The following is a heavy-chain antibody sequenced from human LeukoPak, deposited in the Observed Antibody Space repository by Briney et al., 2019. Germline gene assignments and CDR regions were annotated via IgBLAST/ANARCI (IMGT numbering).Heavy chain of an antibody. CDR3: MGDYCTSTSCSTTF. J-gene: IGHJ4*02. V-gene: IGHV3-23*01. Sequence: GGSLRLSCAASGFTFSSYAMSWVRQAPGKGLEWVPAISGSGGSTYYADSVRGRFTISRDNAKRSLYLQMNSLRAEDTAVYYCMGDYCTSTSCSTTFRGQGTLVTVSS. D-gene: IGHD2-2*02. CDR1: GFTFSSYA. CDR2: ISGSGGST.